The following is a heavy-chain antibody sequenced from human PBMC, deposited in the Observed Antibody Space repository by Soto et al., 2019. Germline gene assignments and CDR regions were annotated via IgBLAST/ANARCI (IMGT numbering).Heavy chain of an antibody. J-gene: IGHJ6*02. CDR1: GYTFTGYY. Sequence: ASVKVSCKASGYTFTGYYMHWVRQAPGQGLEWMGWINPNSGGTNYAQKFQGWVTMTRDTSISTAYMELSRLRSDDTAVYYCARGYCSGGSCYLFHYYGMDVWGQGTTVTVSS. V-gene: IGHV1-2*04. CDR3: ARGYCSGGSCYLFHYYGMDV. CDR2: INPNSGGT. D-gene: IGHD2-15*01.